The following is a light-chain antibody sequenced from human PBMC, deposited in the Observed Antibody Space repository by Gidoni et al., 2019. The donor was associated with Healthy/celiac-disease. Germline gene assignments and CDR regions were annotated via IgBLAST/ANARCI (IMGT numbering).Light chain of an antibody. J-gene: IGLJ3*02. V-gene: IGLV2-14*01. CDR3: SSYTSSSTLLLV. Sequence: QSALTQPASVSGSPGQSLTISCTGTSSDVGGYNYVSWYQQHPGKAPKLMIYEVSNRPSGVPDRFSGSKSGNTASLTISGLQAEDEADYYCSSYTSSSTLLLVFGGGTKLTVL. CDR2: EVS. CDR1: SSDVGGYNY.